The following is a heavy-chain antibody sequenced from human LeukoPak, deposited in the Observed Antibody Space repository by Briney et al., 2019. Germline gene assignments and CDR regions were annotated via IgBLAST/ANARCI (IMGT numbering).Heavy chain of an antibody. V-gene: IGHV1-18*01. J-gene: IGHJ4*02. CDR3: AREESIGRYQFLHEY. CDR1: GYTFINYG. CDR2: ISPYNGNT. Sequence: LRASVKVSCKASGYTFINYGITWVRQAPGQGLEWMGWISPYNGNTKYLQKFQGRVTMTTDTSTSTASMEVRSLRSDDTAVYYCAREESIGRYQFLHEYWGQGTLVTVPS. D-gene: IGHD1-26*01.